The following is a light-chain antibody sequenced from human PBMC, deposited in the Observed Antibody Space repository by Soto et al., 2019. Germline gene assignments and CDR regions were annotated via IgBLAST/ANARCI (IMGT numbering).Light chain of an antibody. Sequence: DIRLTQSPSTLSASVGDRVTITCRASQSISDRLAWYQQKSGKAPRLLIYRASSLDNGMTSRLSGSGSGKEFTLTISSLQPDDFASYYCQHYDIYSAVTFGQGKKLDI. V-gene: IGKV1-5*03. CDR2: RAS. CDR3: QHYDIYSAVT. CDR1: QSISDR. J-gene: IGKJ2*01.